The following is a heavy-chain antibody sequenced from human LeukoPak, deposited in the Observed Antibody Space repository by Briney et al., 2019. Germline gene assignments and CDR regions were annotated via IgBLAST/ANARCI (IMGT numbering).Heavy chain of an antibody. V-gene: IGHV3-74*01. CDR1: GITFNIYW. J-gene: IGHJ4*02. CDR2: INPDGTET. CDR3: VNHDYGDSYVG. D-gene: IGHD4-17*01. Sequence: GGSLRLSCEASGITFNIYWMHWVRQAPGKGLVWVSRINPDGTETDYADSVKGQFTISRDNAKNTLYLQMNSLRAEDAAVYFCVNHDYGDSYVGGGQGTLVTVSS.